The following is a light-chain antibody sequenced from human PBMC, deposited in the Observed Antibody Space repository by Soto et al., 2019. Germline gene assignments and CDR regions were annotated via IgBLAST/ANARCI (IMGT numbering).Light chain of an antibody. CDR2: GAS. V-gene: IGKV3-20*01. J-gene: IGKJ5*01. Sequence: GCTQSPVTLSLSPGERATLSCRVSQSIYSNYLAWYKQKPGQAPRLLIYGASSRATGIPDRFSGSGSGTDFTLTISRLEPEDFAVYYCQQYSRSPITFGQWTRLEIK. CDR1: QSIYSNY. CDR3: QQYSRSPIT.